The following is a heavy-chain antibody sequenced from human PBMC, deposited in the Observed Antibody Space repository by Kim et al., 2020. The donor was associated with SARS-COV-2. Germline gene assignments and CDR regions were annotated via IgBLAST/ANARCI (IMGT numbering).Heavy chain of an antibody. D-gene: IGHD1-26*01. Sequence: ASVKVSCKASGYIFSDYGITWVRQAPGQGLQWMGWIAVYSGKTDYARNLQGRVSLTTDTSTNTAYLDLPGLQSDDTAFYYCARGGRGSYGLWGQGTLGIV. CDR3: ARGGRGSYGL. CDR1: GYIFSDYG. CDR2: IAVYSGKT. J-gene: IGHJ4*02. V-gene: IGHV1-18*01.